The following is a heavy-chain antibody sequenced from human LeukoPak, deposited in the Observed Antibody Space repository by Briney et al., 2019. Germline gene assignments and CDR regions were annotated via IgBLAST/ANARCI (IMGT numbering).Heavy chain of an antibody. Sequence: QSSETLSLTCTVSGGSISGFYWSWIRQPPGKGLEWIGYIYYSGGTNYNPSLKDRVTISVDTSKNQFSLKLTSVAAADTAVYYCAASYASGNWGAMLIDYWGQGTLVTVSS. CDR2: IYYSGGT. D-gene: IGHD3-10*01. CDR1: GGSISGFY. CDR3: AASYASGNWGAMLIDY. J-gene: IGHJ4*02. V-gene: IGHV4-59*01.